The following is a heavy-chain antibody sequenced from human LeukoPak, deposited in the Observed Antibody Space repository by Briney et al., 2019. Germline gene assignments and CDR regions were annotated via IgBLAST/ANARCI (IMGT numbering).Heavy chain of an antibody. J-gene: IGHJ4*02. CDR3: AARSSGNPYF. CDR1: GLTLSNYW. CDR2: IKQDGSEK. Sequence: GGSLRLSCTASGLTLSNYWMIWVRQAPGKGLQWVAKIKQDGSEKYCVDSVKGRFTISRDNAENSLYLQMNSLRVEDTAVYYCAARSSGNPYFWGQGTLVTVSS. V-gene: IGHV3-7*03. D-gene: IGHD1-26*01.